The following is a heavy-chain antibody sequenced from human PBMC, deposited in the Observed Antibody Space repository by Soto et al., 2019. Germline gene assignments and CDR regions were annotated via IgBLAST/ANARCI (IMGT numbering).Heavy chain of an antibody. V-gene: IGHV4-34*01. Sequence: PSETLSLTCAVYGGSFSGYYWSWIRQPPGKGLEWIGEINHSGSTNYNPSLKSRVTISVDTSKNQFSLKLSSVTAADTAVYYCARNIYGSGSYDYWGQGTLVTVSS. CDR3: ARNIYGSGSYDY. CDR2: INHSGST. CDR1: GGSFSGYY. D-gene: IGHD3-10*01. J-gene: IGHJ4*02.